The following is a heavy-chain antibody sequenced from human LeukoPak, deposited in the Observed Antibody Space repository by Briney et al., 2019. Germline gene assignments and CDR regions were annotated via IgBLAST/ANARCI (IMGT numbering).Heavy chain of an antibody. CDR2: IVVGRDNT. Sequence: ASVKVSCKASGFTFTKSAVQWVRQARGQRLEWKGWIVVGRDNTNYAQEFQERVTISRDMSTGTAYMELGSLRSEDTAVYYCAATSVGATINDAFDIWGQGTMVTVSS. V-gene: IGHV1-58*01. D-gene: IGHD1-26*01. CDR1: GFTFTKSA. CDR3: AATSVGATINDAFDI. J-gene: IGHJ3*02.